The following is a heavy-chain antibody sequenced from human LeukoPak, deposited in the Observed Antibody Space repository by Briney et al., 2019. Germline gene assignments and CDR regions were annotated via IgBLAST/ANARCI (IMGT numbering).Heavy chain of an antibody. CDR3: TTDAPYYYGSGTKTDAFDL. CDR1: GFTFSSYA. D-gene: IGHD3-10*01. V-gene: IGHV3-15*01. J-gene: IGHJ3*01. Sequence: GGSLRLSCSASGFTFSSYAMHWVRQAPGKGLEWVGRIKSKISGGTTDYAAPVKGRFTISRDDSKNTLYLQMNSLKTEDTAVYYCTTDAPYYYGSGTKTDAFDLWGQGTMVTVSS. CDR2: IKSKISGGTT.